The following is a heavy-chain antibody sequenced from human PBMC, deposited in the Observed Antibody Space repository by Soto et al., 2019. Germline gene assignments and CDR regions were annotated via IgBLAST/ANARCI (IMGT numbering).Heavy chain of an antibody. CDR3: KRDVAASSPPGADY. V-gene: IGHV3-23*01. Sequence: EVQLLGSGGGLVRPGGSLRLSCAASGFTLSSYAMSWVRQTPGKGLEWVSAIKAGGDDTYYADSVKGRFTISRDNSKNILYLQMNSLTGEDTAMYYCKRDVAASSPPGADYWGQGTLVTVSS. CDR2: IKAGGDDT. CDR1: GFTLSSYA. J-gene: IGHJ4*02. D-gene: IGHD6-25*01.